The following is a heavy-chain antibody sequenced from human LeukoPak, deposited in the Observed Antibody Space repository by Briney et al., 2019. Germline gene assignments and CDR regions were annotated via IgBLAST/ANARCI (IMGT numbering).Heavy chain of an antibody. V-gene: IGHV4-34*01. Sequence: PSETLSLTCTVSGDSISSYYWSWIRQPPGKGLEWIGEINHSGSTNYNPSLKSRVTISVDTSKNQFSLKLSSVTAADTAVYYCARVRVGRYNWFDPWGQGTLVTVSS. CDR1: GDSISSYY. J-gene: IGHJ5*02. CDR3: ARVRVGRYNWFDP. CDR2: INHSGST.